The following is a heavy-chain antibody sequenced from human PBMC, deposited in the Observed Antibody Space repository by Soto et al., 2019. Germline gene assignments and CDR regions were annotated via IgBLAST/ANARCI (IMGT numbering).Heavy chain of an antibody. CDR1: GGTFSSYA. D-gene: IGHD2-15*01. CDR3: ARTAGYCGGGSCYAGNWYFDL. J-gene: IGHJ2*01. CDR2: IIPIFGTA. V-gene: IGHV1-69*13. Sequence: SVKVSCKASGGTFSSYAISWVRQAPGQGLEWVGGIIPIFGTANYAQKFQGRVTITADESTSTAYMELSSLRSEDTAVYYCARTAGYCGGGSCYAGNWYFDLWGRGTLVTVSS.